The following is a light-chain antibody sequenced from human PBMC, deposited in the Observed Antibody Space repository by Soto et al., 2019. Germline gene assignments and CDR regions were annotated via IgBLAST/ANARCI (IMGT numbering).Light chain of an antibody. J-gene: IGLJ1*01. Sequence: QSVLTQPPSVSGAPGQRVTISCTGSSSNIGAGYDVHWYQQLPGTAPKLLIYGNSNRPSGVPDRFSGSKSGTSASLAITGLQAEDEADDYCQSYDSSLSVLYVFGTGTKVTGL. CDR2: GNS. CDR3: QSYDSSLSVLYV. V-gene: IGLV1-40*01. CDR1: SSNIGAGYD.